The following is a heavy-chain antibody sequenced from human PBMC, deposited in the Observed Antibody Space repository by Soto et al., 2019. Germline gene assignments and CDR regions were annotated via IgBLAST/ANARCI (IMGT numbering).Heavy chain of an antibody. J-gene: IGHJ6*03. CDR3: ARAPRYCSRTRCYWGGIVDYYYYYMDV. D-gene: IGHD2-2*01. Sequence: GASVKVSCKASGYTFTSYYMHWVRQAPGQGLEWMGIINPSGGSTSYAQKFQGRVTMTRDTSTSTVYMELSSLRSEDTAVYYGARAPRYCSRTRCYWGGIVDYYYYYMDVWGKGTTVTVSS. CDR2: INPSGGST. CDR1: GYTFTSYY. V-gene: IGHV1-46*03.